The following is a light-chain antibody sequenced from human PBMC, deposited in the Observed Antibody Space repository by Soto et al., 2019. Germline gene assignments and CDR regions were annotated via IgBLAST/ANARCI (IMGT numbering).Light chain of an antibody. V-gene: IGLV2-14*03. Sequence: QSALTQPASVSGSLGQSITISCTGTSGDVGPYDYVSWYQQHPGKAPKLMIFDVSSRPSGISTRFSGSKSGNTASLTISGLQSEDEVDYYCYSYLPNTVAFGGGTKLTVL. CDR3: YSYLPNTVA. CDR1: SGDVGPYDY. J-gene: IGLJ2*01. CDR2: DVS.